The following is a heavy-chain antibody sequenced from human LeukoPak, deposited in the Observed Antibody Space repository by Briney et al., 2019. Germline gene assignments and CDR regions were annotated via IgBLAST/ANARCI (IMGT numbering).Heavy chain of an antibody. CDR3: ARDLGGSYYYYYGMDV. V-gene: IGHV1-2*02. CDR1: GYTFTAYY. CDR2: INPNSGGT. Sequence: ASVKVSCKTSGYTFTAYYMHWVRQAPGQGLEWMGWINPNSGGTNYAQKFQGRVTMTRDTSISTAYMELSRLRSDDTAVYYCARDLGGSYYYYYGMDVWGQGTTVTVS. D-gene: IGHD1-26*01. J-gene: IGHJ6*02.